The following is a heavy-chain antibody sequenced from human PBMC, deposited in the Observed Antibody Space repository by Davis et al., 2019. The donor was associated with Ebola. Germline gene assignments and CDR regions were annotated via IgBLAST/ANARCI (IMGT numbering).Heavy chain of an antibody. CDR2: INAGNGNT. J-gene: IGHJ6*02. Sequence: ASVKVSCKASGYTFTSYAMHWVRQAPGQRLEWMGWINAGNGNTKYSQKFQGRVTITRDTSASTAYMELSSLRSEDTAVYYCASLSLNINWDYYYGMDVWGQGTTVTVSS. D-gene: IGHD7-27*01. CDR3: ASLSLNINWDYYYGMDV. CDR1: GYTFTSYA. V-gene: IGHV1-3*01.